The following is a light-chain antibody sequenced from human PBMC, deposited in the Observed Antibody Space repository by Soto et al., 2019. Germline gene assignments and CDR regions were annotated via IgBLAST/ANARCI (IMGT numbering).Light chain of an antibody. J-gene: IGLJ2*01. V-gene: IGLV1-44*01. CDR2: KNN. CDR1: KSNIRSNT. Sequence: QSVLTQPPSAAGTPGQTVTISCSGSKSNIRSNTVNWYQQLPGTAPKLLIYKNNQRPSGVPDRFSGSKSGTSASLAISGLQSDDEADYYCAAWDDSLNGQVVFGGGTKLTVL. CDR3: AAWDDSLNGQVV.